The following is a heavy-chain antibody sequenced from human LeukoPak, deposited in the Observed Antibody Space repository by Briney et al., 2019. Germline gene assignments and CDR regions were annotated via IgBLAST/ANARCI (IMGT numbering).Heavy chain of an antibody. D-gene: IGHD6-19*01. CDR2: INHSGST. V-gene: IGHV4-34*01. J-gene: IGHJ4*02. Sequence: SETLSLTCAVYGGSFSGYYWSWNRQPPGKGLEWIGEINHSGSTNYNPSLKSRVTISVDTSKNQFSLKLSSVTAADTAVYYCARGSAGVLGRLFDYWGQGTLVTVSS. CDR3: ARGSAGVLGRLFDY. CDR1: GGSFSGYY.